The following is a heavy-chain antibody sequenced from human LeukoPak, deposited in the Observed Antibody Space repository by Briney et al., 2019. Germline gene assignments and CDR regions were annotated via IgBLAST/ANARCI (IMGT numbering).Heavy chain of an antibody. J-gene: IGHJ6*04. CDR3: ARDIWNDGYYGMDV. V-gene: IGHV4-31*03. CDR2: IYYSGST. CDR1: GGSISSGGYY. D-gene: IGHD1-1*01. Sequence: SQTLSLTCTVSGGSISSGGYYWSWIRQHPGKGLGWIGYIYYSGSTYYNPSLKSRVTILVDTSKNQFSLKLSSVTAADTAVYYCARDIWNDGYYGMDVWGKGTTVTVSS.